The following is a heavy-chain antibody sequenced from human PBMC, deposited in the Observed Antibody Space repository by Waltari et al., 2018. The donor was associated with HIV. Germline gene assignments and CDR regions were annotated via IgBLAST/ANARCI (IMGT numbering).Heavy chain of an antibody. J-gene: IGHJ6*02. CDR2: IHSDGSST. Sequence: EVQLVESGGGLVQPGGSLRLSCAASGFTFRSSCLTWCRQAPGKGLVWVSRIHSDGSSTSYADFVKGRFTISRDNAKNTLYLEMNSLRAEDTAVYYCARREATVVRGVYYYGMDVWGQGTTVTVSS. CDR1: GFTFRSSC. CDR3: ARREATVVRGVYYYGMDV. D-gene: IGHD3-10*01. V-gene: IGHV3-74*01.